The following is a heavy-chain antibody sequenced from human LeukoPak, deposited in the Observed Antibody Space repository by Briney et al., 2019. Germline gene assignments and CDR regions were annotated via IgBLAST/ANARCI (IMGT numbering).Heavy chain of an antibody. CDR2: IYFSGST. J-gene: IGHJ3*02. CDR1: GGSFSSTSYY. CDR3: ARVFGFPDSFDI. Sequence: SETLSLTCTVSGGSFSSTSYYWSWIRQPAGKGLEWIGRIYFSGSTSYNPSLKSRVTILVDTSKKQFSLILSSVTAADTAVYYCARVFGFPDSFDIWGRGTMVTVSS. V-gene: IGHV4-61*02. D-gene: IGHD3-3*01.